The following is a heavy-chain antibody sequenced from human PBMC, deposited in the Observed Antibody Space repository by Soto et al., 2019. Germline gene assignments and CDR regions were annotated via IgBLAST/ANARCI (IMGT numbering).Heavy chain of an antibody. J-gene: IGHJ4*02. V-gene: IGHV3-11*01. Sequence: QVQLVESGGGLVKPGGSLRLSCAGAGFIFRDYFMTWIRQSPGKGLEWVADINISGRMTHYADSVKGRFTMSRDNDKKSLYLQMDSLRVGDTAVYYCARLGVASHHFDHWDQGTLVTVSS. CDR2: INISGRMT. CDR3: ARLGVASHHFDH. D-gene: IGHD2-15*01. CDR1: GFIFRDYF.